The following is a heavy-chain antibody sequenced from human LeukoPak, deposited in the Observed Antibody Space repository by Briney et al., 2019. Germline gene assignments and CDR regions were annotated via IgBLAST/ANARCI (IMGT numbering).Heavy chain of an antibody. CDR3: ARESTSTGDLPFDY. J-gene: IGHJ4*02. CDR2: IYYSGST. V-gene: IGHV4-38-2*02. CDR1: GYSISSGSY. D-gene: IGHD7-27*01. Sequence: SETLSLTCTVSGYSISSGSYWGWIRQPPGKGLEWIGSIYYSGSTYYNPSLKSRVTISVDTSKDQFSLKLSSVTAADTAVYYCARESTSTGDLPFDYWGQGTLVTVSS.